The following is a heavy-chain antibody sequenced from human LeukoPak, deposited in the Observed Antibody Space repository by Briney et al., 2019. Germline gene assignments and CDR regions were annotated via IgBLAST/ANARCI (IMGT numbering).Heavy chain of an antibody. CDR3: AKDWPRMATTSGLDY. Sequence: GGSLTLSCAASGFTFSSYAMSWVRQAPGKGLELVSALTSSGGSTYYADSVKGRFTISRDNSKNTLYLQMNSLRAEDTAVYYCAKDWPRMATTSGLDYWGQGTLVTVSS. CDR2: LTSSGGST. J-gene: IGHJ4*02. D-gene: IGHD5-24*01. V-gene: IGHV3-23*01. CDR1: GFTFSSYA.